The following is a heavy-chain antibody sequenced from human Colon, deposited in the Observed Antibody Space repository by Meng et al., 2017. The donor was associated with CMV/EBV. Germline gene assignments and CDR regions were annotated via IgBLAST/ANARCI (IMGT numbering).Heavy chain of an antibody. J-gene: IGHJ4*02. V-gene: IGHV1-69*12. CDR1: KGTFTSNP. CDR3: ARVICGGDCYLDY. Sequence: QVQQEQAGGEVKPPGSWASASGKAAKGTFTSNPISWGRQGPGQGFEWVGGIITNSGTTDYAQKFQGRVTITADASASTAYMKLSTLRSEDTAMYYCARVICGGDCYLDYWGRGTLVTVSS. CDR2: IITNSGTT. D-gene: IGHD2-21*02.